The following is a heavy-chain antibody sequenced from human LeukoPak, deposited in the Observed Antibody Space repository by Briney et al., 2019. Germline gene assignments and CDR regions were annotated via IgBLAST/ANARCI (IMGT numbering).Heavy chain of an antibody. D-gene: IGHD2-21*02. V-gene: IGHV1-8*01. J-gene: IGHJ4*02. CDR2: MNPNSGNT. CDR1: GYTFTSYD. CDR3: ARGYCGGDCYEFDY. Sequence: ASVKVSCKASGYTFTSYDINWVRQATGQGLEWMGWMNPNSGNTGYAQKFQGRVTMTSNPSIRTAYMELSSLRSEDTAVYYCARGYCGGDCYEFDYWGQGTLVTVSS.